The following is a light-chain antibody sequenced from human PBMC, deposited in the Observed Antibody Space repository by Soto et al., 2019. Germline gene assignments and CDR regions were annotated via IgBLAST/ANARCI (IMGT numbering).Light chain of an antibody. Sequence: QSALTQPASVSGPPGQSITISCTGTSSDVGAYNYVSWYQHHPGKAPRLVIYDVTNRPSGVSNRFSGSKSGNTASLTISGLQAEDEADYYCCSYAGSSTVVFGGGTKLTVL. V-gene: IGLV2-14*01. CDR2: DVT. CDR3: CSYAGSSTVV. CDR1: SSDVGAYNY. J-gene: IGLJ2*01.